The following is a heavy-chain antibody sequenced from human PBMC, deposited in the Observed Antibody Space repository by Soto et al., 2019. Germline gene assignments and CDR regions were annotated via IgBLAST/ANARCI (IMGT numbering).Heavy chain of an antibody. J-gene: IGHJ6*03. Sequence: GGSLRLSCAASGFTFSSYAMSWVRQAPGKGLEWVSAISGSGGSTYYADSVKGRFTISRDNSKNTLYLQMNSLRAEDTAVYYCAKNSAWFGDYYYYYMDVWGKGTTVTVSS. V-gene: IGHV3-23*01. CDR2: ISGSGGST. D-gene: IGHD3-10*01. CDR1: GFTFSSYA. CDR3: AKNSAWFGDYYYYYMDV.